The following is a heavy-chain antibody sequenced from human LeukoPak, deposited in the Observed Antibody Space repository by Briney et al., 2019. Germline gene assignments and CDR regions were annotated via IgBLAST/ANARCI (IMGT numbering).Heavy chain of an antibody. D-gene: IGHD2-2*01. Sequence: GGPLRLPCAPSGFNFSHYAMSWVRRSPGRGLVWVSSVSGRGDYTSYAVSVKGRFSISRDNSKNTLYLQMNSLRAEDTAVYYCAKDGPIVIQPPAIRAPPNWFDSWGQGTLVTVSS. V-gene: IGHV3-23*01. CDR1: GFNFSHYA. CDR3: AKDGPIVIQPPAIRAPPNWFDS. CDR2: VSGRGDYT. J-gene: IGHJ5*01.